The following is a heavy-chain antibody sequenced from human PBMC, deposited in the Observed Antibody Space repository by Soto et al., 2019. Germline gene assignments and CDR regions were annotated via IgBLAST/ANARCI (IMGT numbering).Heavy chain of an antibody. J-gene: IGHJ5*02. D-gene: IGHD2-2*01. V-gene: IGHV5-10-1*01. CDR1: GDSFTTLV. CDR2: VDPRDSYT. CDR3: GRQPCTRTTCDGWFDP. Sequence: PXESMKVCRKCSGDSFTTLVITLVLKMPGKGLEWMGTVDPRDSYTNYSPSFQGHVTISADKSISTAYLQWSSLKASDTAIYYCGRQPCTRTTCDGWFDPWGQRTLVTVSS.